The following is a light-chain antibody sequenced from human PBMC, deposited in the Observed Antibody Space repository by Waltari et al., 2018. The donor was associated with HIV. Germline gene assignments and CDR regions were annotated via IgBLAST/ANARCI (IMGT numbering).Light chain of an antibody. V-gene: IGLV1-47*01. CDR1: SSYIGTDT. Sequence: QSVLTQPPSAPGSPGRPATIPCSRRSSYIGTDTVYWYQQLPGMTPKLLIYKNYQRPSGVPDRFTGSKSGTSASLAISGLRSEDEADYYCVGWDASLSAYVFGAGTKVTVL. CDR3: VGWDASLSAYV. J-gene: IGLJ1*01. CDR2: KNY.